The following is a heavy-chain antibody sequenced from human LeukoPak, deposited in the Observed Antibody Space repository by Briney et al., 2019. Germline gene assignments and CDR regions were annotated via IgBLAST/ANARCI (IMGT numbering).Heavy chain of an antibody. Sequence: SGTLSLTCTVSGYSISSGYYWGWIRPPPGKGLEWIGSIYHSGSTYYNPSLKSRVTISVDTPKNQFSLKLSSVTAADTAVYYCARGDSPMDVWGKGTTVTVSS. CDR3: ARGDSPMDV. J-gene: IGHJ6*03. D-gene: IGHD5-24*01. V-gene: IGHV4-38-2*02. CDR2: IYHSGST. CDR1: GYSISSGYY.